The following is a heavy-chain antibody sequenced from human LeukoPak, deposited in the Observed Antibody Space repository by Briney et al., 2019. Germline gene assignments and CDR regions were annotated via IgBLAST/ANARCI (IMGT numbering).Heavy chain of an antibody. V-gene: IGHV3-9*01. D-gene: IGHD3-10*02. J-gene: IGHJ4*02. Sequence: SGGSLRLSCAASGFTFDDYAMHWVRQAPGKGLEWVSGISWNSGSIGYADSVKGRFTISRDNAKNSLYLQMNSLRAEDTALYYCAKGGITMMGEFDYWGQGTLVTVSS. CDR2: ISWNSGSI. CDR1: GFTFDDYA. CDR3: AKGGITMMGEFDY.